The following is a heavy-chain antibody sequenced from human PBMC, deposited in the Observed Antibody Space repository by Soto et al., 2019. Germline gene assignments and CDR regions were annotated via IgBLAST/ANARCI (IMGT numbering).Heavy chain of an antibody. CDR2: MNPNSGNT. J-gene: IGHJ4*02. CDR3: EREMSGSYRFDD. V-gene: IGHV1-8*01. D-gene: IGHD1-26*01. CDR1: GYTFTSYD. Sequence: QVQLVQSGAEVKKPGASVKVSCKASGYTFTSYDINWVRQATGQGLEWMGWMNPNSGNTGYAQKFQGRVTMTRNTSLSTAYMELSSLRSEDTAVYYGEREMSGSYRFDDWGQGTLDTVSS.